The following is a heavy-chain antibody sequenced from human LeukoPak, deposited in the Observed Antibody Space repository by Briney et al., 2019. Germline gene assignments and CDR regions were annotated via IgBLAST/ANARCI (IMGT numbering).Heavy chain of an antibody. V-gene: IGHV4-34*01. CDR2: INHSGST. D-gene: IGHD5-18*01. Sequence: SETLSLTCAVYGGSFSGYYWSWIRQPPGKGLEWLGEINHSGSTNYNPSLKSRVTISVDTSKNQFSLKLSSVTAADTAVYYCARIYSYGTYNWFDPWGQGTLVTVSS. CDR1: GGSFSGYY. J-gene: IGHJ5*02. CDR3: ARIYSYGTYNWFDP.